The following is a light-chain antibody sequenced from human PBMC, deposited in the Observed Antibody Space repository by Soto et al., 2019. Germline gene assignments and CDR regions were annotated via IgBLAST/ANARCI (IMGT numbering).Light chain of an antibody. CDR3: CSYAGSSTWV. CDR1: SSDVGGYNY. Sequence: QSALTQPASVSGFPGQAITISCSGTSSDVGGYNYVSWYQQHPGKAPKLMIYEGSKRPSGVSNRFSGSKSGNTASLTISGLQAEDEADYYCCSYAGSSTWVFGTGTKVTVL. J-gene: IGLJ1*01. V-gene: IGLV2-23*01. CDR2: EGS.